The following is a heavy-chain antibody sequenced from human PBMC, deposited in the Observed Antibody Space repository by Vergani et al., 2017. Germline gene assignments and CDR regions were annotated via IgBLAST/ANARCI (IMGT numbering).Heavy chain of an antibody. V-gene: IGHV4-34*01. CDR1: GGSFSGYY. Sequence: QVQLQQWGAGLLKPSETLSLTCAVYGGSFSGYYWSWIRQPPGKGLEWIGEINHSGSTNYNPSLKSRVTRSVDTSKNQFSLKLSSVTAADTAVYYYAGIVGATRNYYYYMDVWGKGTTVTVSS. J-gene: IGHJ6*03. CDR2: INHSGST. CDR3: AGIVGATRNYYYYMDV. D-gene: IGHD1-26*01.